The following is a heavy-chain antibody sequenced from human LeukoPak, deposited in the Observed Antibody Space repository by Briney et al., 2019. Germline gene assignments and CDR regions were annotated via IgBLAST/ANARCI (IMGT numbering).Heavy chain of an antibody. V-gene: IGHV4-34*01. CDR3: ARVPLRFLEPFDY. J-gene: IGHJ4*02. CDR1: SGSLNGYY. Sequence: SETLSLTCSVYSGSLNGYYWSWIRQPPGKGLEWIGEINHSGTTNYNPSLKSRVTMSLDTSKNQFSLRLNSVTAADTAVYYCARVPLRFLEPFDYWGQGTLVTVSS. D-gene: IGHD3-3*01. CDR2: INHSGTT.